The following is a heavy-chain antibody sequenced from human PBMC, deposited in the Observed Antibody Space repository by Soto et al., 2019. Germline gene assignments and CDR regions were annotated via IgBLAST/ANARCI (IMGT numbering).Heavy chain of an antibody. V-gene: IGHV4-61*08. CDR3: AGYNWNYWFDP. D-gene: IGHD1-7*01. J-gene: IGHJ5*02. Sequence: SETLSLTCTVSGDSVSSGDYYWSWIRQPPGKGLEWIGYIYYSGSTTYHPSLKSRVTISVDKSKNQFSLNLSSVTAADTAVYYCAGYNWNYWFDPGGQGTLVTVSS. CDR1: GDSVSSGDYY. CDR2: IYYSGST.